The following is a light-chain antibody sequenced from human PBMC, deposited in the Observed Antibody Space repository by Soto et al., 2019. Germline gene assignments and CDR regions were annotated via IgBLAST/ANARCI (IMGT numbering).Light chain of an antibody. CDR2: LEGSGSY. CDR3: ETWDSNTHTV. Sequence: QLVLTQSSSASASLGSSVKLTCTLSSGHSSSIIAWHQQQPGKAPRSLMKLEGSGSYNKGSGVPDRFSGSSSGADRYLTITKLQVEDEADYYCETWDSNTHTVFGGGTKLTVL. CDR1: SGHSSSI. V-gene: IGLV4-60*02. J-gene: IGLJ3*02.